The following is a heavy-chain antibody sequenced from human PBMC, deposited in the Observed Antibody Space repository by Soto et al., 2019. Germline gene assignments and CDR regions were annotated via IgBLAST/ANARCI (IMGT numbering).Heavy chain of an antibody. CDR2: ISPIFGTA. J-gene: IGHJ3*02. Sequence: QVQLVQSGAEVKKPGSSVKLSCKASGGTFSSYAISWVRQAPGQGLEWMGGISPIFGTANYAQKFQGRVTITADKSTSTVYMEMSSVRAEDMAVYYCASMATMFRDDFDIWGQGTMVTVSS. V-gene: IGHV1-69*06. CDR3: ASMATMFRDDFDI. CDR1: GGTFSSYA. D-gene: IGHD3-10*02.